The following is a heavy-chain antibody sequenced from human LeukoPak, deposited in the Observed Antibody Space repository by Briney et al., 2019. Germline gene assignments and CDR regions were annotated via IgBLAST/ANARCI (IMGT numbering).Heavy chain of an antibody. J-gene: IGHJ4*02. V-gene: IGHV1-18*01. CDR1: GYTFTSYG. CDR2: ISAYNGNT. Sequence: ASVKVSCKASGYTFTSYGISWVRQAPGQGLEWMGWISAYNGNTNYAQKLQGRVTMTTDTSTSTAYMELRSLRSDDTAVYYCARSRYPDVDTAMAPFDYWGQGTLVTVSS. CDR3: ARSRYPDVDTAMAPFDY. D-gene: IGHD5-18*01.